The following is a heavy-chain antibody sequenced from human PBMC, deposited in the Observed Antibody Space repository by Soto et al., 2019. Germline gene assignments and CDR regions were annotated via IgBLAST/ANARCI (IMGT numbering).Heavy chain of an antibody. J-gene: IGHJ5*02. Sequence: QVRLQQWGAGLLKPSQTLSLTCGISGGYFSANYGSWIRQAPGKGPEWLGEINHSGYTDYNPSRQSRVTISADTSKNQFSLNMSSVTAADTAVYYCATGGLFSSWGQGTLVTVSS. CDR1: GGYFSANY. D-gene: IGHD3-3*01. CDR2: INHSGYT. CDR3: ATGGLFSS. V-gene: IGHV4-34*02.